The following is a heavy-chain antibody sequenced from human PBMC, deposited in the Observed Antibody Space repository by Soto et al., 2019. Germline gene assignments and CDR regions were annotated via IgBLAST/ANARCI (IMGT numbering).Heavy chain of an antibody. Sequence: SETLSLTCTVSGGSISSSSYYWGWIRQPPGKGLEWIGSIYYSGSTYYNPSLKSRVTISVDTSKNQFSLKLSSVTAADTAVYYCARQGIGLRFLERLFYGMDVWGQGTTVTVSS. D-gene: IGHD3-3*01. CDR2: IYYSGST. CDR1: GGSISSSSYY. J-gene: IGHJ6*02. V-gene: IGHV4-39*01. CDR3: ARQGIGLRFLERLFYGMDV.